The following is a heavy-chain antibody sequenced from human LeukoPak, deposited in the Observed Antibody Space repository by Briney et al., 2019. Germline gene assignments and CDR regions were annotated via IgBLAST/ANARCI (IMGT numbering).Heavy chain of an antibody. Sequence: PGGSLRLSCAASGFTFSSYGMHWVRQAPGKGLEWVAVISYDGSSKYYADSVKGRFTISRDNAKNSLYLQMNSLRGEDTAVYYCTTRSPARYCSDGACYSSADYWGQGTLVTVSS. V-gene: IGHV3-30*03. D-gene: IGHD2-15*01. CDR3: TTRSPARYCSDGACYSSADY. CDR1: GFTFSSYG. J-gene: IGHJ4*02. CDR2: ISYDGSSK.